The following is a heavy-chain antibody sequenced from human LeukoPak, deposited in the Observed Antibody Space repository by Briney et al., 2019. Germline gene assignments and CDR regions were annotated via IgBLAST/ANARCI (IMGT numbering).Heavy chain of an antibody. CDR1: GYTFTSYY. V-gene: IGHV1-46*01. CDR3: AREGRGVPGAIAAVKGFDY. Sequence: ASVKVSCKASGYTFTSYYMHWARQAPGQGLEWMGIINPSGGSTSYAQKFQGRVTMTRDMSTSTVYMELSSLRSEDTAIYYCAREGRGVPGAIAAVKGFDYWGQGTLVTVSS. D-gene: IGHD6-13*01. J-gene: IGHJ4*02. CDR2: INPSGGST.